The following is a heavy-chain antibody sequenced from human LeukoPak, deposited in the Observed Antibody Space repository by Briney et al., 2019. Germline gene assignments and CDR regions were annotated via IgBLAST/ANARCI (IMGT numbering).Heavy chain of an antibody. Sequence: GGSLRLSCAASGFTFSSYGMSWVRQAPGKGLEWVSYISSSGSTIYYADSVKGRFAMSRDNAKNTLYLQMNSLRAEDTAVYYCARATGGYNLVDYWGQGTLVTVSS. D-gene: IGHD5-24*01. CDR2: ISSSGSTI. J-gene: IGHJ4*02. CDR1: GFTFSSYG. V-gene: IGHV3-48*04. CDR3: ARATGGYNLVDY.